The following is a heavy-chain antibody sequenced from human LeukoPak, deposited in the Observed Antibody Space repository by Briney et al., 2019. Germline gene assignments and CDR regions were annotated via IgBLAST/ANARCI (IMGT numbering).Heavy chain of an antibody. J-gene: IGHJ4*02. CDR3: AREGGFYRPLDY. Sequence: SETLSLTCGVSGGSVTSTNWWTWVRQPPGKGLEWIGEVHLDGRTNYNPSLKSRLTMSVDLSENHVSLKLTSVTAADTAVYYCAREGGFYRPLDYSGQGTLVTVSS. D-gene: IGHD3-3*01. V-gene: IGHV4-4*02. CDR1: GGSVTSTNW. CDR2: VHLDGRT.